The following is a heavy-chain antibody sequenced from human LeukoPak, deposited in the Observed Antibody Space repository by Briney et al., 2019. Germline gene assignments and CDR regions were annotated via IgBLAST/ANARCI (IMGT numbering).Heavy chain of an antibody. J-gene: IGHJ4*02. CDR3: TRDRSRAEDD. Sequence: GDSLRLSCAASGFTFSGHWMSWVRQAPGKGLEWVANINQGGSDKYYVDSVKGRFTISRDNANNLLYLQMNSLRGEDTAVYYCTRDRSRAEDDWGQGTLVTVSS. CDR2: INQGGSDK. V-gene: IGHV3-7*01. CDR1: GFTFSGHW. D-gene: IGHD1-14*01.